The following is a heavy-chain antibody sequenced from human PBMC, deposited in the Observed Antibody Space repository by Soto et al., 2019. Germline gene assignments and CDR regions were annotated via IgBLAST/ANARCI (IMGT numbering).Heavy chain of an antibody. CDR2: IYYSGST. CDR3: ARYLSSEDWFDP. CDR1: GGSISSSSYY. J-gene: IGHJ5*02. Sequence: QLQLQESGPGLVKPSETLSLTCTVSGGSISSSSYYWGWIRQPPGKGLEWIGSIYYSGSTYYNLSLKSRVTISVDTSKNQFSLKLSSVTAADTAVYYCARYLSSEDWFDPWGQGTLVTVSS. D-gene: IGHD6-25*01. V-gene: IGHV4-39*01.